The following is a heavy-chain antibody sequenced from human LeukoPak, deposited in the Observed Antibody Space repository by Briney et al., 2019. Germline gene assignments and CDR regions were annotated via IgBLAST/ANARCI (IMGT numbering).Heavy chain of an antibody. Sequence: SETPSLTCTVSGASIRSHYWSWIRQPPGKGLEWIGYIYGSGSTDYNPSLKSRVTISIDTSKNQLYLKVTSVTAADTAVYYCARGSTRYEAWGQGILVTVSS. CDR2: IYGSGST. J-gene: IGHJ5*02. V-gene: IGHV4-59*11. D-gene: IGHD2-2*01. CDR3: ARGSTRYEA. CDR1: GASIRSHY.